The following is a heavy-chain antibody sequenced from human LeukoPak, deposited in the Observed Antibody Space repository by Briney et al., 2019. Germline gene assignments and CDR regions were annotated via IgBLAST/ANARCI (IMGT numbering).Heavy chain of an antibody. Sequence: GGSLRLSCAASGFTFSSYAMSWVRQAPGKGLEWVSAISGSGGSTYYADSVKGRFTISRDNSKNTLYLQMNSLRAEDTAVYYCAKDQTTIFGVVNVRWFDPWGQGTLVTVSS. D-gene: IGHD3-3*01. CDR2: ISGSGGST. CDR1: GFTFSSYA. J-gene: IGHJ5*02. V-gene: IGHV3-23*01. CDR3: AKDQTTIFGVVNVRWFDP.